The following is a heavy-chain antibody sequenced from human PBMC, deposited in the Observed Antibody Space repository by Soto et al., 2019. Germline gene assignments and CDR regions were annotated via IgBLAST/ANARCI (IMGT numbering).Heavy chain of an antibody. Sequence: GGSLRLSCAASGFTFNTYGMHWVRQAPGKGLEWVAVISYDGSDKYYADSVKGRFIISRDNSKNTLYLQMNSLRAEDTAIYYCAKSPNFYCSSPNCYKFYFDFWGQGALVTSPQ. V-gene: IGHV3-30*18. D-gene: IGHD2-2*02. CDR3: AKSPNFYCSSPNCYKFYFDF. CDR1: GFTFNTYG. J-gene: IGHJ4*02. CDR2: ISYDGSDK.